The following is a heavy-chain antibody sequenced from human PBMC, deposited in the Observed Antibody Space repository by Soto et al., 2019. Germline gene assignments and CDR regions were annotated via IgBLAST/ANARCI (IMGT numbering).Heavy chain of an antibody. D-gene: IGHD1-1*01. CDR1: GGSFSGYY. CDR2: INHSGST. Sequence: QGQLQQWGTGLLKPSETLSLTCAVYGGSFSGYYWSWIRQPPGKGLEWIGEINHSGSTNYYPSLNSRVTISVDTSKNQFSLKLTSVTAADTAVYYCARVNGRYYYGMDVWGQGTTVTVSS. CDR3: ARVNGRYYYGMDV. J-gene: IGHJ6*02. V-gene: IGHV4-34*01.